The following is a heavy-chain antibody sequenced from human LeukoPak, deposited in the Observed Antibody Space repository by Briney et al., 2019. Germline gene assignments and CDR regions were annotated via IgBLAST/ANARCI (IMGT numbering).Heavy chain of an antibody. CDR2: IIPIFGTA. V-gene: IGHV1-69*05. Sequence: ASLKVSCKASGGTFSSYAISWVRQAPGQGLEWMGGIIPIFGTANYAQKFQGRVTITTDETTSTAYMELSSLRSEDTAVYYCARGGGNSHYYYYMDVWGKGTTVTVSS. CDR3: ARGGGNSHYYYYMDV. D-gene: IGHD4-23*01. CDR1: GGTFSSYA. J-gene: IGHJ6*03.